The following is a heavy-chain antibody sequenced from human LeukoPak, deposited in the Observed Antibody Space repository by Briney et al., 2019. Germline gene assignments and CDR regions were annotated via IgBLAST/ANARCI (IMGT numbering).Heavy chain of an antibody. V-gene: IGHV1-8*01. J-gene: IGHJ3*01. CDR2: MNPNNGNT. CDR1: GYTFTSFD. CDR3: ARARITMMAFDV. Sequence: ASVKVSCKASGYTFTSFDINWVRQATGQGLEWMGWMNPNNGNTGFVQKFQGRVTMTRNTSISTAYMELSSLGSDDTAVYYCARARITMMAFDVWGQGTVVTVSS. D-gene: IGHD3-22*01.